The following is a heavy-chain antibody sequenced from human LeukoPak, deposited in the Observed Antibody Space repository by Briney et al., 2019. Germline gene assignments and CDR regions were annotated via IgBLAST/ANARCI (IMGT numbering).Heavy chain of an antibody. J-gene: IGHJ4*02. CDR3: ARGGEVAGSTFEF. Sequence: PGGSLRLSCAASGFSFSDYYMSWIRQAPGKGLEWVSYIRSSSSYTNYADSVKGRFTISRDNAKNSLYLQMDSLRVEDTAVYYCARGGEVAGSTFEFWGQGTLVTASS. D-gene: IGHD6-19*01. CDR2: IRSSSSYT. CDR1: GFSFSDYY. V-gene: IGHV3-11*05.